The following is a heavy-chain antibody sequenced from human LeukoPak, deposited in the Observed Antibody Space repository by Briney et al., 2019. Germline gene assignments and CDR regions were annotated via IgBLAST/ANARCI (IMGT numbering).Heavy chain of an antibody. Sequence: SGGSLRLSCAASGFTFSSYGMHWVRQAPGKGLEWVAVIWYDGSNKYYADSVKGRFTISRDNSKNTLYLQMNSLRAEDTAVYYCAREGPDYGDFDHWGQGTLVTVSS. CDR2: IWYDGSNK. V-gene: IGHV3-33*01. CDR1: GFTFSSYG. D-gene: IGHD4-17*01. CDR3: AREGPDYGDFDH. J-gene: IGHJ4*02.